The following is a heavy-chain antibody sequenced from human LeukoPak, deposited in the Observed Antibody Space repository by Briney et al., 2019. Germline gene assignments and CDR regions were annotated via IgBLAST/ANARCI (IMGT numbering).Heavy chain of an antibody. Sequence: ASVKVSCKASGYTFTSYDINWVRQATGQGLEWMGWMNPNSGNTGYAQKFQGRVTMTTDTSTSTAYMELRSLRSDDTAVYYCAISRGYSSPEDYWGQGTLVTVSS. V-gene: IGHV1-8*02. CDR3: AISRGYSSPEDY. J-gene: IGHJ4*02. D-gene: IGHD5-18*01. CDR1: GYTFTSYD. CDR2: MNPNSGNT.